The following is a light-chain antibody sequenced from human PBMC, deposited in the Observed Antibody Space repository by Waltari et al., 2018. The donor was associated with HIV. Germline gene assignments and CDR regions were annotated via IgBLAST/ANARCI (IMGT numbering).Light chain of an antibody. CDR1: SYNIGSHF. CDR3: ASWDDRLSAIV. Sequence: QSVLTQPPSASGTPGQRVTMTCSGSSYNIGSHFVSWYKQGPGTAPKLLVFRSNERPSGVPDRLPGSKSDTSASLAISDLRSDDEADYYCASWDDRLSAIVFCGGTKLTVL. J-gene: IGLJ3*02. CDR2: RSN. V-gene: IGLV1-47*01.